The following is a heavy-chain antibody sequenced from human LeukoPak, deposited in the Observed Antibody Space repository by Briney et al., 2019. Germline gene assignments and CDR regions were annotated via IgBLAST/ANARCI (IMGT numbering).Heavy chain of an antibody. CDR1: GYTFTGYY. CDR2: INPNSGGT. V-gene: IGHV1-2*02. D-gene: IGHD3-10*01. Sequence: ASVKVSXKASGYTFTGYYMHWVRQASGQGLEWMGWINPNSGGTNYAQKFQGRVTMTRDTSISTAYMELSRLRSDDTAVYYCARSEGFSSRGVIIANWFNPWGQGTLVTVSS. CDR3: ARSEGFSSRGVIIANWFNP. J-gene: IGHJ5*02.